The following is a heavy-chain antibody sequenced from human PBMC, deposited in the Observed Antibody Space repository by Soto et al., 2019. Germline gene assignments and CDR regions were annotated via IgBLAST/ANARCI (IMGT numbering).Heavy chain of an antibody. J-gene: IGHJ4*02. Sequence: QLQLQESGPGLVKPSETLSLTCTVSGGSISGSSYYWGWIRQPPGKGLEWIGSIYYSGSTYSNPSLKSRVTISVDTSKDQSSLKLSSVTAADTAVYYCASRGGFYVPLPFGYWGQGTLGTVSS. CDR2: IYYSGST. CDR3: ASRGGFYVPLPFGY. V-gene: IGHV4-39*01. CDR1: GGSISGSSYY. D-gene: IGHD3-16*01.